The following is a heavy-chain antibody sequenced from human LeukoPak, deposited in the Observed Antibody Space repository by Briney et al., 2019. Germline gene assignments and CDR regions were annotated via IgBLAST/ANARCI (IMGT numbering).Heavy chain of an antibody. CDR3: SGGGSVTYVGGDY. CDR2: MYYTGTT. V-gene: IGHV4-59*11. CDR1: GDSMNSHY. J-gene: IGHJ4*02. Sequence: PSETLSLTCTVSGDSMNSHYWSWIRQPLGKGLEWIGYMYYTGTTNYNPSLKSRVTISIDASKNQFSLKLSSVTAADTAVYYCSGGGSVTYVGGDYWGQGTLVTVSS. D-gene: IGHD4-17*01.